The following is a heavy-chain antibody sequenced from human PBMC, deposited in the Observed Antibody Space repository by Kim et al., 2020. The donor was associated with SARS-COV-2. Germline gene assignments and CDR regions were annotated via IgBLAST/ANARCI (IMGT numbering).Heavy chain of an antibody. CDR1: GDSVSSNSAA. CDR2: TFYRSKWSN. J-gene: IGHJ4*02. Sequence: SQTLSLTCAISGDSVSSNSAAWNWVRQYPSRGLEWLGRTFYRSKWSNESALSVKSRLTINPDTSKNQFSLQLNSVTPEDTALYYCAREDDGGDSRGFDYWGQGTLVTVSS. V-gene: IGHV6-1*01. D-gene: IGHD2-21*02. CDR3: AREDDGGDSRGFDY.